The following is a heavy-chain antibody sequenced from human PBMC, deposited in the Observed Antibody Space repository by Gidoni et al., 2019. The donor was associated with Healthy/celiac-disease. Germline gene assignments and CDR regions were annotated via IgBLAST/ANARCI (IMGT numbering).Heavy chain of an antibody. D-gene: IGHD1-26*01. V-gene: IGHV3-30*18. CDR3: AKGDGSYELISY. CDR2: ISYDGSNK. Sequence: QVQLVESGGGVVQPGRSLRLSCAASGFTFSSYGMPWVRQAPGKGLEWVAVISYDGSNKYYADSVKGRFTISRDNSKNTLYLQMHSLRAEDTAVYYCAKGDGSYELISYWGQGTLVTVSS. CDR1: GFTFSSYG. J-gene: IGHJ4*02.